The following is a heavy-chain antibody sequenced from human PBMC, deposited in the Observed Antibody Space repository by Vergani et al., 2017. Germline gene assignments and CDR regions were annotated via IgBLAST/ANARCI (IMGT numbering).Heavy chain of an antibody. CDR3: ARSGSTTGTIVF. CDR2: IIPILGIA. V-gene: IGHV1-69*02. J-gene: IGHJ4*02. Sequence: QVQLVQSGAEVKKPGSSVKVSCKASGGTFSSYTISWVRQAPGQGLEWMGRIIPILGIANYAQKFQGRVTITADKSTSTAYMELSSLRSEDTAVYYCARSGSTTGTIVFWGQGTLVTVSS. D-gene: IGHD1-1*01. CDR1: GGTFSSYT.